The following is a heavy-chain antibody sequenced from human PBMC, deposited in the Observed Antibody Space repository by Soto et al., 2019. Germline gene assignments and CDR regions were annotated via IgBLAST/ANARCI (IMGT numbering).Heavy chain of an antibody. CDR3: ARRTYDYIGGSYRYVHDAFDI. V-gene: IGHV4-59*08. D-gene: IGHD3-16*02. CDR2: IYYSGST. J-gene: IGHJ3*02. CDR1: GGSISSYY. Sequence: SETLSLTCTVSGGSISSYYWSWIRQPPGKGLEWIGYIYYSGSTNYNPSLKSRVTISVDTSKNQFSLKLSSVTAADTAVYYCARRTYDYIGGSYRYVHDAFDIWGQGTMVTVAS.